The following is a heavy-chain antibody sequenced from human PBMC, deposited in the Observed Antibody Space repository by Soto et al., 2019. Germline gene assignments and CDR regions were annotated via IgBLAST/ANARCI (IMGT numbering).Heavy chain of an antibody. D-gene: IGHD2-2*01. CDR2: IYYSGST. CDR1: NGSIGFFY. V-gene: IGHV4-59*01. Sequence: SETLSLTCTVSNGSIGFFYWSWVRQPPGKTLEWIGYIYYSGSTNYNPSLKSRVTISVDTSKNQFSLKLRSVTAADTAVYYCARVVVPAAPYFDYWGQGTVVTVSS. J-gene: IGHJ4*02. CDR3: ARVVVPAAPYFDY.